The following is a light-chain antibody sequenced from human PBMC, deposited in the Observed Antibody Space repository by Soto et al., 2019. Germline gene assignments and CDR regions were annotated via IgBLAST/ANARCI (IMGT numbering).Light chain of an antibody. CDR1: QRVNIY. CDR3: QQRSNWRVT. Sequence: EIVLTQSPATLSLSPGERATLSCRASQRVNIYLAWYQQKPGQAPRLLIYDASNRATGIPARFSGSGSGTDFTLTIISLEPEDISVYYCQQRSNWRVTFGGGTKVEIK. J-gene: IGKJ4*01. V-gene: IGKV3-11*01. CDR2: DAS.